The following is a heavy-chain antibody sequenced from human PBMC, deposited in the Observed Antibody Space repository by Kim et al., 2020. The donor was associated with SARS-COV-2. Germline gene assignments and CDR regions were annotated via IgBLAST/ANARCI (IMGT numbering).Heavy chain of an antibody. J-gene: IGHJ3*02. Sequence: GGSLRLSCAASGFAFSNYAMSWVRQAPGKGLEWVSGISGSGGSTYYADSVKGRVIISRDNSQNTLYLQISSLTAEDTAVYYCAESMVRGINLQRVALDI. V-gene: IGHV3-23*01. CDR3: AESMVRGINLQRVALDI. CDR2: ISGSGGST. D-gene: IGHD3-10*01. CDR1: GFAFSNYA.